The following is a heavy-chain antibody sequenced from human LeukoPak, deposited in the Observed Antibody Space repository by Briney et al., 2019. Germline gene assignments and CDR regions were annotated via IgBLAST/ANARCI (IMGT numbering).Heavy chain of an antibody. Sequence: ASVKVSCKASGYTFTSYGISWVRQAPGQGLEWMGWISAYNGNTNYAQKLQGGVTMTTDTSTSTAYMELRSLRSDDTAVYYCAREREPDYYDSSGYYSDYWGQGTLVTVSS. CDR1: GYTFTSYG. D-gene: IGHD3-22*01. V-gene: IGHV1-18*01. CDR3: AREREPDYYDSSGYYSDY. J-gene: IGHJ4*02. CDR2: ISAYNGNT.